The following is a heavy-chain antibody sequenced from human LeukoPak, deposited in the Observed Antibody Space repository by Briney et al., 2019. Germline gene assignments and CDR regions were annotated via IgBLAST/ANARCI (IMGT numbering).Heavy chain of an antibody. V-gene: IGHV3-15*01. Sequence: GGSLRLSCAASGFTFSSYSMNWVRQAPGKGLEWVGRIRSKKNGGTRDYAAPVKGRFTILRDDSKNMLFLQMNSLKTDDTAVYFCATGGHYFGSWGQGTLVTVSS. J-gene: IGHJ4*02. CDR3: ATGGHYFGS. CDR1: GFTFSSYS. CDR2: IRSKKNGGTR.